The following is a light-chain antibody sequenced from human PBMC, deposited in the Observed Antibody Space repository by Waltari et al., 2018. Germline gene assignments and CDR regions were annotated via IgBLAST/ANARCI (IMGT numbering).Light chain of an antibody. CDR1: QSVSANQ. CDR2: AAS. CDR3: QQYGSSPLYT. V-gene: IGKV3-20*01. J-gene: IGKJ2*01. Sequence: EIVVTQSPGTLSLSPGERATLSCRASQSVSANQFAWYQQKPGQPPRVLIYAASYRATGTPDRFSGSGSGTDFTLTISRLEPEDSAVYYCQQYGSSPLYTFGQGTKLEIK.